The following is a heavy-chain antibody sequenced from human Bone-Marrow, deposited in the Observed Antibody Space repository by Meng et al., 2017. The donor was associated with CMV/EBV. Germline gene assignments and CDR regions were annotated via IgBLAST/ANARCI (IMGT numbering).Heavy chain of an antibody. J-gene: IGHJ4*02. CDR1: GFSLSNARMG. V-gene: IGHV2-26*01. Sequence: SGPTLVKPTETLTLTCTVSGFSLSNARMGVSWIRQPPGKALEWLAHIFSNDEKSYSTSLKSRLTISKDTSKSQVVLTMTNIDPVDTATYYCARRFTAQGFDYWGQGTLVTVSS. D-gene: IGHD5-18*01. CDR2: IFSNDEK. CDR3: ARRFTAQGFDY.